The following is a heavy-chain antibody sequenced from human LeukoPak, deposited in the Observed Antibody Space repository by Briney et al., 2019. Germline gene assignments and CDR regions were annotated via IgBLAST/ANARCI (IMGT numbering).Heavy chain of an antibody. CDR1: GGTFSSYA. CDR2: IIPIFGTA. V-gene: IGHV1-69*05. J-gene: IGHJ5*02. D-gene: IGHD2-2*01. CDR3: ARSNPRYCSSTSCYTYNWFDP. Sequence: EASVKVSCKASGGTFSSYAISWVRQAPGQGLEWMGGIIPIFGTANYAQKFQGRVTITTDESTSTAYMELSSLRSEDTAVYYCARSNPRYCSSTSCYTYNWFDPWGQGTLVTVSS.